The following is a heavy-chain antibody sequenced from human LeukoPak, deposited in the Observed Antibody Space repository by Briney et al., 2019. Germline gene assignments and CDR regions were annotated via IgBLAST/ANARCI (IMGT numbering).Heavy chain of an antibody. Sequence: SETLSLTCTVSGGYINSHYWGWIRQPPGKVLEYIGYISYTGSAIYGPSLESRVTISIDTSKKEFSLNLRSVNTADTAVYYCARSMSLWELNWYWYFDLWGRGTLVTVSS. V-gene: IGHV4-59*11. CDR3: ARSMSLWELNWYWYFDL. D-gene: IGHD1-26*01. CDR2: ISYTGSA. J-gene: IGHJ2*01. CDR1: GGYINSHY.